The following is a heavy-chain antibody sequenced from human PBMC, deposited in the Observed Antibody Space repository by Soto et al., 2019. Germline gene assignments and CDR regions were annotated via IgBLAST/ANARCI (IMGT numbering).Heavy chain of an antibody. J-gene: IGHJ6*03. CDR1: GFSFTSYS. D-gene: IGHD5-12*01. V-gene: IGHV3-21*01. CDR2: ISSSSSYI. Sequence: EVQLVESGGGLVKPGGSLRLSCAASGFSFTSYSMNWVRQAPGKGLEWVSSISSSSSYIYYADSVKGRFTISRDNAKNSLYLQMNSLRAEDTAVYYCAREYSGYVHYMDVWGKGTTVTVSS. CDR3: AREYSGYVHYMDV.